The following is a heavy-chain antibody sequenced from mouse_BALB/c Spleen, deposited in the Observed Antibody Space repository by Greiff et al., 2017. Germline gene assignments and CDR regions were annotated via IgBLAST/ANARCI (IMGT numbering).Heavy chain of an antibody. CDR2: ISSGGSYT. D-gene: IGHD2-1*01. CDR1: GFTFSSYA. Sequence: EVQGVESGGGLVKPGGSLKLSCAASGFTFSSYAMSWVRQSPEKRLEWVAEISSGGSYTYYPDTVTGRFTISRDNAKNTLYLEMSSLRSEDTAMYYCARDGNWQFAYWGQGTLVTVSA. J-gene: IGHJ3*01. CDR3: ARDGNWQFAY. V-gene: IGHV5-9-4*01.